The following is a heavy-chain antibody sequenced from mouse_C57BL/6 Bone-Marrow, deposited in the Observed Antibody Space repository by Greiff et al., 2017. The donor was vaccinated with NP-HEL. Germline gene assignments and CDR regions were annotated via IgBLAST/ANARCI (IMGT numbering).Heavy chain of an antibody. CDR2: INPGSGGT. J-gene: IGHJ1*03. Sequence: VQLQQSGAELVRPGTSVKVSCKASGYAFTNYLIEWVKQRPGQGLEWIGVINPGSGGTNYNEKFKGKATLTADKSSSTAYMQLSSLTSEDSAVYFCARIGGGYHWYFEVWGTGTTVTVSS. CDR3: ARIGGGYHWYFEV. D-gene: IGHD2-2*01. CDR1: GYAFTNYL. V-gene: IGHV1-54*01.